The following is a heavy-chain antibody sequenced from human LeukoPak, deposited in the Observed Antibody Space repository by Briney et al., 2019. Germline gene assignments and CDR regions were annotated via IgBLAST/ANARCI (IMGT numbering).Heavy chain of an antibody. CDR2: IWYDGSNE. Sequence: GGSLRLSCTASGFSFSSYGMHWVRQAPGKGLEWVAVIWYDGSNEKYAEPVKGRFTISRDNPKNTLYLQMDSLRAEDTAVYYCANSVHWGQGTLVTVSS. CDR1: GFSFSSYG. J-gene: IGHJ4*02. V-gene: IGHV3-33*06. D-gene: IGHD5/OR15-5a*01. CDR3: ANSVH.